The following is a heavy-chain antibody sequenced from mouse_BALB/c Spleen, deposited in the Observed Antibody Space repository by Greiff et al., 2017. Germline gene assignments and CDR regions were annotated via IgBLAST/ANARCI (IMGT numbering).Heavy chain of an antibody. Sequence: VQLKESGAELVRPGALVKLSCKASGFNIKDYYMHWVKQRPEQGLEWIGWIDPENGNTIYDPKFPGKASITADTSSNTAYLQLSSLTSEDTAVYYCARWTMIDYWGQGTTLTVSS. CDR3: ARWTMIDY. V-gene: IGHV14-1*02. J-gene: IGHJ2*01. CDR2: IDPENGNT. CDR1: GFNIKDYY. D-gene: IGHD2-4*01.